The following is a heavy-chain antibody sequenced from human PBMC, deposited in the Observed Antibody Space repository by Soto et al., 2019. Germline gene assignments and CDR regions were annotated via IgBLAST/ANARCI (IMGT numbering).Heavy chain of an antibody. J-gene: IGHJ5*02. CDR2: INHSGKT. CDR1: GGSFSDYY. V-gene: IGHV4-34*01. CDR3: ARGQTSNDWFDP. Sequence: SETLSLTCAVHGGSFSDYYWSWIRQAPGKGLEWIGEINHSGKTNYNPSLKSRVNMSVDTPKNQFSLKVNSVTAADTAVYYCARGQTSNDWFDPWGQGNLVTVSS. D-gene: IGHD7-27*01.